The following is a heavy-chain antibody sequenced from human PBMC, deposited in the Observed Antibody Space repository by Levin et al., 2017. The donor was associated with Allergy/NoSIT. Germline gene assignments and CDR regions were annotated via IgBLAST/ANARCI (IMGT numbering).Heavy chain of an antibody. V-gene: IGHV3-43*01. CDR3: ARHPYYYYGMDV. J-gene: IGHJ6*02. Sequence: GGSLRLSCAASGFTFDDYTMHWVRQAPGKGLEWVSLISWDGGSTYYADSVKGRFTISRDNSKNSLYLQMNSLRTEDTALYYCARHPYYYYGMDVWGQGTTVTVSS. CDR2: ISWDGGST. CDR1: GFTFDDYT.